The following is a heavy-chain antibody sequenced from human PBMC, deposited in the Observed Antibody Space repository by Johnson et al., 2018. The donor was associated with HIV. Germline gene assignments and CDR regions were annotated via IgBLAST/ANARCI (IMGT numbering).Heavy chain of an antibody. J-gene: IGHJ3*02. V-gene: IGHV3-20*04. CDR3: ARDSYKWEITASDI. D-gene: IGHD1-26*01. CDR1: GFTFDDYA. CDR2: INWNGGST. Sequence: VQLVESGGGVVRPGGSLRLSCAASGFTFDDYALTWVRQAPGKGLEWVSGINWNGGSTRYADSVNGRFTISRDNAKNSLYLQMNSLRAEDTAVYYCARDSYKWEITASDIWGQGTMVTVSS.